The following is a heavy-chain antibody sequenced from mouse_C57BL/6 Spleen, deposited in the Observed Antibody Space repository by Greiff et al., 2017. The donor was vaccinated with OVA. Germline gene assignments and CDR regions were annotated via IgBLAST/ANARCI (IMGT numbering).Heavy chain of an antibody. D-gene: IGHD4-1*02. CDR1: GFTFSSYG. CDR2: ISSGGSYT. CDR3: ARDPNWDWDYFDY. V-gene: IGHV5-6*01. J-gene: IGHJ2*01. Sequence: EVKVVESGGDLVKPGGSLKLSCAASGFTFSSYGMSWVRQTPDKRLEWVATISSGGSYTYYPDSVKGRFTISRDNAKNTLYLQMSSLKSEDTAMYYCARDPNWDWDYFDYWGQGTTLTVSS.